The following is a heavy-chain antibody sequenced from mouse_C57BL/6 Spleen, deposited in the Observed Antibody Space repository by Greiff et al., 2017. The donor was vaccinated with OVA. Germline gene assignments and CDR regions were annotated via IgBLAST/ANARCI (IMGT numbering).Heavy chain of an antibody. Sequence: EVQLLQSGGGLVKPGGSLKLSCAASGFTFSDYGMHWVRQAPGQGLEWVAYISSGSSSTYYADTVKGRSTFTRDNSSITLFLQMTSLRSEETAMDYGASEGHYYAMDYWGQGTSVTVAA. CDR3: ASEGHYYAMDY. CDR2: ISSGSSST. CDR1: GFTFSDYG. J-gene: IGHJ4*01. D-gene: IGHD3-3*01. V-gene: IGHV5-17*01.